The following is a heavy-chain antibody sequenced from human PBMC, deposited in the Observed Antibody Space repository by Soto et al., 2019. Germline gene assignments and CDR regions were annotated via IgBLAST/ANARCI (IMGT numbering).Heavy chain of an antibody. Sequence: GGSLRLSCAASGFTFSSYAMSWVRQAPGKGLEWVSAISGSGGSTYYADSVKGRFTISRDNSKNTLYLQMNSLKAEDTAVYYCAKRGGYSGYEDYYYYYGMDVWGQGTTVTVSS. D-gene: IGHD5-12*01. J-gene: IGHJ6*02. CDR1: GFTFSSYA. V-gene: IGHV3-23*01. CDR3: AKRGGYSGYEDYYYYYGMDV. CDR2: ISGSGGST.